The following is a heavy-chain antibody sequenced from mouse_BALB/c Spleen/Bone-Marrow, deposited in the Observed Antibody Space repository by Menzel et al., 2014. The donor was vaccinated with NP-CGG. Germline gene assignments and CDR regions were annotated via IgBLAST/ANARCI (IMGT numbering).Heavy chain of an antibody. CDR3: ANYYYGSCLFAY. D-gene: IGHD1-1*01. Sequence: EVQLQQSGAELVKPWPSVKLSCTASGFNIKDTYMHWVKQRPEQGLEWIGRIDPANGNTKYDPQFQGKATITADTSSNTAFLLISSIIYEDTAAYYCANYYYGSCLFAYWGQGTLVTVSA. J-gene: IGHJ3*01. CDR1: GFNIKDTY. V-gene: IGHV14-3*02. CDR2: IDPANGNT.